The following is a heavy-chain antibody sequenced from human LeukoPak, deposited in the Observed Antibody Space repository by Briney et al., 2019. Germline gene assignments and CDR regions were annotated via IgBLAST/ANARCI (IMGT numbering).Heavy chain of an antibody. CDR3: AREKFNYDLLHYFDY. D-gene: IGHD3-16*01. V-gene: IGHV4-38-2*02. Sequence: KPSETLSLTCAVSGYSISSGYYWGWIRQPPVKGLEWIGSIYHSGSTYYNPSLKSRVTISVDTSKNQFSLKLSSVTAADTAVYYCAREKFNYDLLHYFDYWGQGTLVTVSS. CDR2: IYHSGST. J-gene: IGHJ4*02. CDR1: GYSISSGYY.